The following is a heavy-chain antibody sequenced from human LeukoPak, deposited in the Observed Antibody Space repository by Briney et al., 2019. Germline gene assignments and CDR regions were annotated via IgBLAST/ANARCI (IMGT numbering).Heavy chain of an antibody. CDR3: ARRMDNILTGYRPYYYYYMDV. J-gene: IGHJ6*03. CDR2: ISAYNGNT. D-gene: IGHD3-9*01. V-gene: IGHV1-18*01. Sequence: VASLKVSCKASGYTFTSYGMSWVRQAPGQGLEWMGWISAYNGNTNYAQKLQGRVTMTTDTSTSTAYMELSSLRSDDTAVYYCARRMDNILTGYRPYYYYYMDVWGKGTTVTISS. CDR1: GYTFTSYG.